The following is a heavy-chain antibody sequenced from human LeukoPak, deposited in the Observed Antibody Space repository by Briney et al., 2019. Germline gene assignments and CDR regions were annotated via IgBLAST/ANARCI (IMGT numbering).Heavy chain of an antibody. CDR2: IFHSGST. CDR3: ARHSKDIVVVPAAGSVGY. Sequence: SETLSLTCTVSGGSISSSSYYWGWIRQPPGKGLEWIGSIFHSGSTYCNPSLKSRVTISVDTSKNQFSLKPTSVTAADTAVYYCARHSKDIVVVPAAGSVGYWGQGTLVTVSS. V-gene: IGHV4-39*01. CDR1: GGSISSSSYY. J-gene: IGHJ4*02. D-gene: IGHD2-2*01.